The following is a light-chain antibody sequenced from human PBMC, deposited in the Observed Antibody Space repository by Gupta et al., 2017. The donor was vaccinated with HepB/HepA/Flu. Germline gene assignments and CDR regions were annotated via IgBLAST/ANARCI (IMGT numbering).Light chain of an antibody. CDR3: QQSYSTPGT. J-gene: IGKJ4*01. CDR1: QSISSY. Sequence: DIQMTQSPSSLSASVGDRVTITCRAGQSISSYLNWYQQKPGKAPKLLIYAASSLQSGVPSRFSGSGSGTDFTLTISSLQPEDFATYYCQQSYSTPGTFGGGTKVEIK. V-gene: IGKV1-39*01. CDR2: AAS.